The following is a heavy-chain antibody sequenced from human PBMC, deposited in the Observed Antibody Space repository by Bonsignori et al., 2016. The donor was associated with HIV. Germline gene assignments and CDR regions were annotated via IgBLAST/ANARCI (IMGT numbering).Heavy chain of an antibody. J-gene: IGHJ4*02. V-gene: IGHV1-2*02. Sequence: WVRQAPGQGLEWMGWINPNSGGTNYAQKFQGRVTMTRDTSISTAYMELSRLRSDDTAVYYCARDRSEVILTGYLYYFDYWGQGTLVTSPQ. CDR2: INPNSGGT. D-gene: IGHD3-9*01. CDR3: ARDRSEVILTGYLYYFDY.